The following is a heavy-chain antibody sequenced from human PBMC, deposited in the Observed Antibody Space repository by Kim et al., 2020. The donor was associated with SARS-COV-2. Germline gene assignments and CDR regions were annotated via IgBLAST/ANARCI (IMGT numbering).Heavy chain of an antibody. CDR3: AKRIAAGITPFDF. V-gene: IGHV3-23*01. D-gene: IGHD6-13*01. Sequence: AYSVKGRFTISRDNSKNTLYLQMNSLRADDTAVYYCAKRIAAGITPFDFWGQGTLVTVSS. J-gene: IGHJ4*02.